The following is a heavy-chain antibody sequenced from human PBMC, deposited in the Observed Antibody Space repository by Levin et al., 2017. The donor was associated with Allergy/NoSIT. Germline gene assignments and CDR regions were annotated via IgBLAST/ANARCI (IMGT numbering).Heavy chain of an antibody. CDR3: ARCYCSGGSCYNNWFDP. V-gene: IGHV1-69*06. CDR1: GGTFSSYA. CDR2: IIPIFGTA. D-gene: IGHD2-15*01. Sequence: SVKVSCKASGGTFSSYAISWVRQAPGQGLEWMGGIIPIFGTANYAQKFQGRVTITADKSTSTAYMELSSLRSEDTAVYYCARCYCSGGSCYNNWFDPWGQGTLVTVSS. J-gene: IGHJ5*02.